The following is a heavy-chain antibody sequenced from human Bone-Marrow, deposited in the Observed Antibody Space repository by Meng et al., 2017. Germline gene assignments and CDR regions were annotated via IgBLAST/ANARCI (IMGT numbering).Heavy chain of an antibody. CDR2: INTNTGNP. V-gene: IGHV7-4-1*02. Sequence: QEQVVQSGGEVKKPGASVKVSCKASGYTFTSYAMNWVRQAPGQGLEWMGWINTNTGNPTYAQGFTGRFVFSLDTSVSTAYLQISSLKSEDTAVYYCARDPGAIAVAGLEDYWGQGTLVTVSS. CDR3: ARDPGAIAVAGLEDY. J-gene: IGHJ4*02. CDR1: GYTFTSYA. D-gene: IGHD6-19*01.